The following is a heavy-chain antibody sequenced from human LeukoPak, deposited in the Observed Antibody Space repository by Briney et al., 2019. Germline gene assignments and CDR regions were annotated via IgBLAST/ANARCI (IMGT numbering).Heavy chain of an antibody. J-gene: IGHJ4*02. CDR1: GFPFRSYR. V-gene: IGHV3-21*01. CDR2: ISSSRRYR. D-gene: IGHD1-26*01. Sequence: GGSLRLSRALCGFPFRSYRLIWVGPAPARGRAWVSSISSSRRYRYYADSVKGRFTSSRDNAKDSLYLQMNSLRAEDTAVYYCARDGGGYNEVLIDYWGQGTLVTVSS. CDR3: ARDGGGYNEVLIDY.